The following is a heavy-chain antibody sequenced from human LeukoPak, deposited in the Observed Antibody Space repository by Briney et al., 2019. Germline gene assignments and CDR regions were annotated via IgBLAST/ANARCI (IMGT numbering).Heavy chain of an antibody. CDR1: GDSISSGDYY. Sequence: SETLSLTCTVSGDSISSGDYYWSWIRQPPGKGLEWIGYIYYSGSTNYNPSLKSRVTISVDTSKNQFSLKLSSMIAADTAVYYCARVSSSWYQDWYFDLWGRGTLVTVPS. CDR3: ARVSSSWYQDWYFDL. V-gene: IGHV4-61*08. D-gene: IGHD6-13*01. J-gene: IGHJ2*01. CDR2: IYYSGST.